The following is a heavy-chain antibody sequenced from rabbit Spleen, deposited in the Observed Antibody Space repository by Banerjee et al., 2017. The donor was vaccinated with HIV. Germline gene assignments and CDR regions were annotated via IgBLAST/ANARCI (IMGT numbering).Heavy chain of an antibody. CDR1: GFSFSSSYW. CDR2: IYAGSSGST. V-gene: IGHV1S45*01. J-gene: IGHJ4*01. CDR3: ARSYYSYGYVGYAFNL. D-gene: IGHD6-1*01. Sequence: QEQLVESGGGLVQPEGSLTLTCTASGFSFSSSYWICWVRQAPGKGLEWIACIYAGSSGSTYYASWAKGRFTISKTSSTTVTLQMTSLTAADTATYFCARSYYSYGYVGYAFNLWGQGTLVTVS.